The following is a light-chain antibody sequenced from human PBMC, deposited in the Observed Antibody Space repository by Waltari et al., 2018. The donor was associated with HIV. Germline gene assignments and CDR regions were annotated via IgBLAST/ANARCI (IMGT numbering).Light chain of an antibody. J-gene: IGKJ3*01. Sequence: VMTQSPATLSVSPGERVTFSCRASQSVSTKLTWYQQKPGQAPRLLIYGASTRATGIPARFSGSGSGTEFTLTISSLQSEDFAVYYCQQYDNWPPFTFGPGTKVDIK. CDR3: QQYDNWPPFT. CDR2: GAS. CDR1: QSVSTK. V-gene: IGKV3-15*01.